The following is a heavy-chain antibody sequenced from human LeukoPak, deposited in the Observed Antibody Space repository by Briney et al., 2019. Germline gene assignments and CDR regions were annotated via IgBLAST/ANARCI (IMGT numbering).Heavy chain of an antibody. J-gene: IGHJ6*03. CDR2: IHYDGSKS. Sequence: GGSLRLSCAASGFTFSGYGMHWVRQAPGKGLEWVAFIHYDGSKSYYADSVKGRFTISRDNSKNTLYLQMNSLRAEDTAVYYCAKDHAPDLSITIFGVVIGNYMDVWGKGTTVTVSS. D-gene: IGHD3-3*01. CDR1: GFTFSGYG. V-gene: IGHV3-30*02. CDR3: AKDHAPDLSITIFGVVIGNYMDV.